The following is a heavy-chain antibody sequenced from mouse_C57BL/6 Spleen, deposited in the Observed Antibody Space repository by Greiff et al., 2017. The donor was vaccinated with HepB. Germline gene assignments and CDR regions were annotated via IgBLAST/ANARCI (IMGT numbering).Heavy chain of an antibody. CDR1: GYTFTSYW. D-gene: IGHD1-1*01. CDR3: ARPYYYGSSYYFDY. V-gene: IGHV1-64*01. Sequence: QVQLQQPGAELVKPGASVKLSCKASGYTFTSYWMHWVKQRPGQGLEWIGMIHPNSGSTNYNEKFKSKATLTVDKSSSTAYMQLSSLKSEDSAVYYCARPYYYGSSYYFDYWGQGTTLTVSS. J-gene: IGHJ2*01. CDR2: IHPNSGST.